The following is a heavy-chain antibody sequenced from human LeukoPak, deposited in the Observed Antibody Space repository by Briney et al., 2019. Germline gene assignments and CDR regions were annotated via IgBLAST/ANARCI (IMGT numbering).Heavy chain of an antibody. D-gene: IGHD1-26*01. CDR1: GGSISSSSYY. V-gene: IGHV4-39*01. Sequence: PSETLSLTCTVSGGSISSSSYYWGWIRQPPGKGLEWIGSIYYSGSTYYNPSLKSRVTISVDTSKNQFSLKLSSVTAADTAVYYCARLGWREPNNWFDPWGQGTLVTVSS. J-gene: IGHJ5*02. CDR2: IYYSGST. CDR3: ARLGWREPNNWFDP.